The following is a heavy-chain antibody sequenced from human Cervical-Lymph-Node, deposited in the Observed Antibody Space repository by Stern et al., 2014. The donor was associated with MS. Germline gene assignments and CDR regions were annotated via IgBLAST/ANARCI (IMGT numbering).Heavy chain of an antibody. CDR1: GYSFTIYY. J-gene: IGHJ4*02. V-gene: IGHV5-51*01. CDR3: ARHVQGFDY. CDR2: IYPYDSHT. Sequence: EVQLVQSGAEVKKPGESLKISCKLSGYSFTIYYIAWVRLMPGKGLEWMGVIYPYDSHTTASPSFQGQVTISADKSITTAYLQWSSLRASDTAMYYCARHVQGFDYWGQGTLVTVSS.